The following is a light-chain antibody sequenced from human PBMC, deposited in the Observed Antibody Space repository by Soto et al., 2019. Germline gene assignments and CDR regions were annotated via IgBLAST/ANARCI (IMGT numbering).Light chain of an antibody. CDR1: QSINSRY. Sequence: EIVLTQSPGTLSLSPGERATLSCRASQSINSRYLAWYQQKPGQAPRLLIYGASSRATGIPDRFSGSGSGTDFTLTISRLEPEDFAVYYCQHFGSSTGFTFGPGTKVDIK. CDR2: GAS. J-gene: IGKJ3*01. V-gene: IGKV3-20*01. CDR3: QHFGSSTGFT.